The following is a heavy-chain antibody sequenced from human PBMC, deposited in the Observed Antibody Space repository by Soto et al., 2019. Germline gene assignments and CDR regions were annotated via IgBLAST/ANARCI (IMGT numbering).Heavy chain of an antibody. V-gene: IGHV5-51*01. D-gene: IGHD3-22*01. Sequence: EPLKISCKGSGDTFPSYWIAWVRQMSGKGLEWMGIIYPGDSETRYSPSFQGQVTISADKSIKTAYLQWSSLKASDTAMDYCARLTYYYGRSGHYSEPVDACDIGCKGTMGSV. CDR3: ARLTYYYGRSGHYSEPVDACDI. CDR2: IYPGDSET. CDR1: GDTFPSYW. J-gene: IGHJ3*02.